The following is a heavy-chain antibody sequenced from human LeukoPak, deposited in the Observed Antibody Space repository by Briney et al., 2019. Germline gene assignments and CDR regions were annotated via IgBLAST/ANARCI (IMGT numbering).Heavy chain of an antibody. J-gene: IGHJ3*02. Sequence: GGSLRLSCAASGFTFSNYAIHWVRQAPGKGLEWVAVISYDGNNTYYADSVKGRFTISRDNSKNTLYLQMNSLRAEDTAVFYCAKDRYCGSTSCPEAFDIWGPGTMVTVAS. CDR2: ISYDGNNT. D-gene: IGHD2-2*01. CDR1: GFTFSNYA. CDR3: AKDRYCGSTSCPEAFDI. V-gene: IGHV3-30*04.